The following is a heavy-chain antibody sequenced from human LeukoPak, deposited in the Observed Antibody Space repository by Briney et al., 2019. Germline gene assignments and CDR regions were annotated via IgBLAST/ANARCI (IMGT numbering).Heavy chain of an antibody. CDR1: GFTFSDYS. J-gene: IGHJ4*02. V-gene: IGHV3-21*01. CDR3: SRGSYNSGGTSDY. Sequence: PGGSLRLSCAASGFTFSDYSMNWVRQAPGKGLEWVSYISTSGNYIYYADSVKGRFTFSRDNAKNSLYLQMNSLRAEDTAVYYCSRGSYNSGGTSDYWGQGNLVTVSS. D-gene: IGHD2-15*01. CDR2: ISTSGNYI.